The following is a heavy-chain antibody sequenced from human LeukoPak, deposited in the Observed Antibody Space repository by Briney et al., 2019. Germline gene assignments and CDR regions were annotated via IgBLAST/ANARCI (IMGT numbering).Heavy chain of an antibody. D-gene: IGHD5-12*01. J-gene: IGHJ4*02. V-gene: IGHV3-7*01. Sequence: PGGSLRLSCAASGFTFSSYWMYWVRQAPGKGLEWVANIKQDGSEKYYVDSVKGRFTISRDNAKNSVYLQMNSLRAEDTAVYYCARVRGYDTRDLDYWGQGTLVTVSS. CDR2: IKQDGSEK. CDR1: GFTFSSYW. CDR3: ARVRGYDTRDLDY.